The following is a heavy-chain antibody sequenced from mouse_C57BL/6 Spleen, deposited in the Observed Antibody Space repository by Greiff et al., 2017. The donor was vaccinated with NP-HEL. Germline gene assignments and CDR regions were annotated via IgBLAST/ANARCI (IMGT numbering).Heavy chain of an antibody. CDR2: ISSGSSTI. CDR1: GFTFSDYG. Sequence: EVQGVESGGGLVKPGGSLKLSCAASGFTFSDYGMHWVRQAPEKGLEWVAYISSGSSTIYYADTVKGRFTISRDNAKNTLFLQMTSLRSEDTAMYYCERQYYYGSSPFAYWGQGTLVTGSA. V-gene: IGHV5-17*01. J-gene: IGHJ3*01. D-gene: IGHD1-1*01. CDR3: ERQYYYGSSPFAY.